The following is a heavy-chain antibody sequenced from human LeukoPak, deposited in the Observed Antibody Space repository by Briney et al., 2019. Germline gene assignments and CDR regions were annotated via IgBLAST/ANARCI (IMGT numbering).Heavy chain of an antibody. V-gene: IGHV4-59*01. CDR2: IYYSGST. D-gene: IGHD6-19*01. Sequence: SETLALTCTVSGGFISSYYWSWIRQPPGKGLEWIGYIYYSGSTNYNPSLKSRVTISVDTSKNQFSLKLSSVTAADTAVYYCAIVPPTGAVAAGYFDYWGQGTLVTVSS. CDR1: GGFISSYY. CDR3: AIVPPTGAVAAGYFDY. J-gene: IGHJ4*02.